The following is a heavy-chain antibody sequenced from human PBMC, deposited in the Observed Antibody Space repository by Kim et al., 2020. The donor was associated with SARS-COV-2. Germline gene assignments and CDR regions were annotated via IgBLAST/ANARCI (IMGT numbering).Heavy chain of an antibody. J-gene: IGHJ4*02. Sequence: ADAVKGRFTIARDNAKNSLYLQMNSLRAEDTAVYYWASGYDILTGYPGGYWGQGTLVTVSS. CDR3: ASGYDILTGYPGGY. D-gene: IGHD3-9*01. V-gene: IGHV3-11*06.